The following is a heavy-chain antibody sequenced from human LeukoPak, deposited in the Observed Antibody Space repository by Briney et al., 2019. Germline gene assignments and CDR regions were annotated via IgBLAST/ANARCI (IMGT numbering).Heavy chain of an antibody. D-gene: IGHD3-22*01. J-gene: IGHJ4*02. V-gene: IGHV3-74*03. CDR3: VRRYYEYNLYHRHFDF. CDR1: GFTFSRDW. Sequence: PGGSLRLSCAASGFTFSRDWMHWVRQAPGKGLVWVSRISDDGSITTYADSVQGRFTIFRDNAKSTVFLQMNSLRVEDTAVYFCVRRYYEYNLYHRHFDFWGQGILVTVSS. CDR2: ISDDGSIT.